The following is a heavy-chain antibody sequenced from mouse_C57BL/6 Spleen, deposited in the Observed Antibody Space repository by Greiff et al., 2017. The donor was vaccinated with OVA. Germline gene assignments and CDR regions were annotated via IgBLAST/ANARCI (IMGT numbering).Heavy chain of an antibody. CDR3: TRRTIYDGYFAWFAY. Sequence: QVQLQQSGAELVRPGASVTLSCKASGYTFTDYEMHWVKQTPVHGLEWIGAIDPETGGTAYNQKFKGKAILTADKSSSTAYMELRSLTSEDSAVYDCTRRTIYDGYFAWFAYWGQGTLVTVSA. J-gene: IGHJ3*01. D-gene: IGHD2-3*01. CDR2: IDPETGGT. V-gene: IGHV1-15*01. CDR1: GYTFTDYE.